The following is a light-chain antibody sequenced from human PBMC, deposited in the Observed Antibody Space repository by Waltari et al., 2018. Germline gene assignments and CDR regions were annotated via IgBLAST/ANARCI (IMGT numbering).Light chain of an antibody. CDR1: PSISTN. Sequence: SYEASPSISTNLAWYQLKPRRAPVLLIYAASRRATAVPDRFSGSGAGTDFSLTCSRLKPEGSAVYGGENNERLPGMFDQGTKVEMK. CDR2: AAS. CDR3: ENNERLPGM. J-gene: IGKJ1*01. V-gene: IGKV3-20*01.